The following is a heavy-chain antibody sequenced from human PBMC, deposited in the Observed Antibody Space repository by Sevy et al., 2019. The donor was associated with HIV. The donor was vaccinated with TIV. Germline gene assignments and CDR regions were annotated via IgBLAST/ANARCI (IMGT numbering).Heavy chain of an antibody. CDR1: GFPFTNHG. Sequence: GGSLRLSCEASGFPFTNHGVHWVRQAPGKGLAWVALMWFDGSNKDYADSVKSRFTVSRYDSKNTLYLQMNSLRADDTAIYYCARDREFYDHGEYGPTSAPDLWGQGTLVTVSS. V-gene: IGHV3-33*08. J-gene: IGHJ5*02. CDR3: ARDREFYDHGEYGPTSAPDL. D-gene: IGHD4-17*01. CDR2: MWFDGSNK.